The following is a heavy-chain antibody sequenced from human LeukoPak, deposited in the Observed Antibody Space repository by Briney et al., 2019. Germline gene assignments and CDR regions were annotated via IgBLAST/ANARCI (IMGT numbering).Heavy chain of an antibody. Sequence: SETLSLTCAVYGGSFSGYYWSWIRQPPGKGLEWIGEINHSGSTNYNPSLKSRVTISVDTSKNQFSLKLSSVTAADTAVYYRARGGRIAAADYWGQGTLVTVSS. D-gene: IGHD6-13*01. J-gene: IGHJ4*02. CDR2: INHSGST. CDR3: ARGGRIAAADY. V-gene: IGHV4-34*01. CDR1: GGSFSGYY.